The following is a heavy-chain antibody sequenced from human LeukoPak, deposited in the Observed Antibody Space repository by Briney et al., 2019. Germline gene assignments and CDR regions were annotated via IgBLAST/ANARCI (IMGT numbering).Heavy chain of an antibody. D-gene: IGHD1-26*01. CDR2: IYYSGTT. Sequence: SETLSLTCTVSGGSISSYQWSWIRQPPGKGPEWIGYIYYSGTTNYNPSLKSRVTISVDTSKNQISLKLSSVTAADTAVYYCAEHGQWELHYYFDYWGQGTLVTVSS. CDR3: AEHGQWELHYYFDY. CDR1: GGSISSYQ. V-gene: IGHV4-59*08. J-gene: IGHJ4*02.